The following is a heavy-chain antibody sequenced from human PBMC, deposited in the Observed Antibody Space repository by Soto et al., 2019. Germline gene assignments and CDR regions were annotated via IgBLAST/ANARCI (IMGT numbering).Heavy chain of an antibody. D-gene: IGHD6-6*01. J-gene: IGHJ5*02. CDR2: ISSSGGST. CDR3: AKFKYPNDWFDP. CDR1: GFTFSSYA. V-gene: IGHV3-23*01. Sequence: GGSLRLSCAASGFTFSSYAMSWVRQAPGKGLEWVSAISSSGGSTYYADSVKGRFTISRDNSKNTLYLQMNSLRAEDTGVYYCAKFKYPNDWFDPWGQGTLVTVSS.